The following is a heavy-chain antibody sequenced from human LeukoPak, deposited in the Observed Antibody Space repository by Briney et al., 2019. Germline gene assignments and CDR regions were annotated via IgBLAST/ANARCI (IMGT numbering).Heavy chain of an antibody. CDR3: AKDPGVCSGGSCYTIDY. V-gene: IGHV3-23*01. Sequence: GGSLRLSCAASGFTFSSYGMNWVRQTPGKALEWVSAISGTGDSIYYADSVKGRFTISRDNSQNILYLQMNSLRAEDTAVYYCAKDPGVCSGGSCYTIDYWGQGTLVTVSS. D-gene: IGHD2-15*01. J-gene: IGHJ4*02. CDR2: ISGTGDSI. CDR1: GFTFSSYG.